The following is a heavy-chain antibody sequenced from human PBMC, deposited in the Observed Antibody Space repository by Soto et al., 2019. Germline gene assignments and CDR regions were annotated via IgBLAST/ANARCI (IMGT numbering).Heavy chain of an antibody. CDR3: AKAARGYYYGSGSPGGY. CDR1: GFTFSSYA. D-gene: IGHD3-10*01. V-gene: IGHV3-23*01. J-gene: IGHJ4*02. Sequence: EVQLLESGGGLVQPGGSLRLSCAASGFTFSSYAMSWVRQAPGKGLEWVSAISGSGGSTYYADSVKGRFTISRDNSKNTLYLQMNSLRAEDTAVYYGAKAARGYYYGSGSPGGYWGQGTLVTVSS. CDR2: ISGSGGST.